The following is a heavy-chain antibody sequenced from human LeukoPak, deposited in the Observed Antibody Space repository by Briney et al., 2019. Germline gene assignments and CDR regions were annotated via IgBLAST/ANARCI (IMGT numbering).Heavy chain of an antibody. CDR2: IYYSGST. V-gene: IGHV4-59*01. CDR3: ARVRLGELSLYTNWFDP. D-gene: IGHD3-16*02. J-gene: IGHJ5*02. CDR1: GGSISSYY. Sequence: SETLSLTCTVSGGSISSYYWSWIRQPPGKGLEWIGYIYYSGSTNYNPSLKSRVTISVDTSKDQLSLKLSSVTAADAAVYYCARVRLGELSLYTNWFDPWGQGTLVTVSS.